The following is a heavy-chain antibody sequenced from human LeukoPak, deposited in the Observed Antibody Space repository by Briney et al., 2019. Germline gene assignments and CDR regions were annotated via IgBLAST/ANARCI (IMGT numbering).Heavy chain of an antibody. CDR2: ISYDGSNK. V-gene: IGHV3-30-3*01. J-gene: IGHJ6*02. Sequence: GGSLRLSCAASGFTFSSYAMHWVRQAPGKGLEWVAVISYDGSNKYYADSVKGRFTISRDNAKNSLYLQMNSLRAEDTALYYCAKDLGYAMIGYDALGMDVWGQGTTVTVSS. CDR1: GFTFSSYA. D-gene: IGHD5-12*01. CDR3: AKDLGYAMIGYDALGMDV.